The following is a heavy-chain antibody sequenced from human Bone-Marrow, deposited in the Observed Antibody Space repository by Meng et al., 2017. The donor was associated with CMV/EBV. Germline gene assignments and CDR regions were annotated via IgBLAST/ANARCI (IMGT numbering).Heavy chain of an antibody. Sequence: GGSLRLSCAASGFTFSSYWMSWVRQAPGKGLEWVANIKEDGSEKYYGDSVKGRFTISRDNAKNSLYLQMNSLRAEDTAVYYCARESYIVVVPAAIPVGDKYNWFDPWGQGTLVTVSS. CDR3: ARESYIVVVPAAIPVGDKYNWFDP. V-gene: IGHV3-7*01. J-gene: IGHJ5*02. D-gene: IGHD2-2*02. CDR1: GFTFSSYW. CDR2: IKEDGSEK.